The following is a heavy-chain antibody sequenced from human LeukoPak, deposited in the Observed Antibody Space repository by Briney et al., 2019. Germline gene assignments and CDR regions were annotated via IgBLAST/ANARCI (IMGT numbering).Heavy chain of an antibody. Sequence: PGGSLRLSCAASGFTFSSYGMHWVRQAPGKGLEWVAFIRYDGSNKYYADSVKGRFTISRDNSKNTLYLQMNSLRAEDTAVYYCAKGGDGVVIHEYFSFDYWGQGTLVTVSS. CDR1: GFTFSSYG. CDR2: IRYDGSNK. CDR3: AKGGDGVVIHEYFSFDY. V-gene: IGHV3-30*02. J-gene: IGHJ4*02. D-gene: IGHD3-3*01.